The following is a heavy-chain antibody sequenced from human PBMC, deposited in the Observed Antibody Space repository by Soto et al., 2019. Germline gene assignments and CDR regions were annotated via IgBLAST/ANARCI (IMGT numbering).Heavy chain of an antibody. CDR1: GFTFGDYA. CDR2: IRSKAYGGTT. D-gene: IGHD1-26*01. CDR3: TRVLLVGAPYYYYYGMDV. V-gene: IGHV3-49*03. J-gene: IGHJ6*02. Sequence: GGSLRLSCTASGFTFGDYAMSWFRQAPGKGLEWVGFIRSKAYGGTTEYAASVKGRFTISRDDSKSIAYLQMNSLKTEDTAVYYCTRVLLVGAPYYYYYGMDVWGQGTTVTVSS.